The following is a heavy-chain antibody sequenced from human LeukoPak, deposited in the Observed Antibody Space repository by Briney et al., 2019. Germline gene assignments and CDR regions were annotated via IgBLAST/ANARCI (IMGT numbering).Heavy chain of an antibody. CDR1: GGSISSYY. CDR3: ARVTTMVRGVIPWFDP. V-gene: IGHV4-59*01. J-gene: IGHJ5*02. CDR2: IYYSGST. Sequence: PSETLSLTCTVSGGSISSYYWSWIRQPPGKGLEWIGYIYYSGSTNYNPSLQSRVTISVDTSKNQFPLKLSSVTAADTAVYYCARVTTMVRGVIPWFDPWGQGTLVTVSS. D-gene: IGHD3-10*01.